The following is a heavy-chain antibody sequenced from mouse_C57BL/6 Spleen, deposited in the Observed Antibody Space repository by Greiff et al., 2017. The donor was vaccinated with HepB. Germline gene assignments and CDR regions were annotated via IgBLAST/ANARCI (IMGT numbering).Heavy chain of an antibody. CDR3: ARGGGGSPFAY. CDR1: AYEFPSHD. V-gene: IGHV5-2*01. D-gene: IGHD1-1*01. J-gene: IGHJ3*01. Sequence: EVNVVESGGGLVQPGESLKLSCESNAYEFPSHDMSWVRQTPEKRLELVAAITSDGGSTYYPDTMERRFIISRDNTKKTLYLQMSSLRSEDTALYYCARGGGGSPFAYWGQGTLVTVSA. CDR2: ITSDGGST.